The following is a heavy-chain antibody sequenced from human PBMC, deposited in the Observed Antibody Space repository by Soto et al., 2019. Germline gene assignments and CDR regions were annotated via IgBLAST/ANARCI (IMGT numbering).Heavy chain of an antibody. Sequence: QVQLVQSGAEVKKPGSSVKVSCKASGGTFSSYAISWVRQAPGQGLEWMGGIIPIFGTANYAQKFQGRVTITADESTSTAYMELSSLRSEDTAVYYGARDRELEHGSGSFDYWGQGTLVTVSS. CDR2: IIPIFGTA. V-gene: IGHV1-69*01. D-gene: IGHD3-10*01. J-gene: IGHJ4*02. CDR3: ARDRELEHGSGSFDY. CDR1: GGTFSSYA.